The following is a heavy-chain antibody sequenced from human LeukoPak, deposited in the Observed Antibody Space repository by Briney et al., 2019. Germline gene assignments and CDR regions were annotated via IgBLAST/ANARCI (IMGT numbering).Heavy chain of an antibody. CDR1: GGIFSRFT. V-gene: IGHV1-18*01. Sequence: ASVKVSCKASGGIFSRFTISWVRQAPGQGLKWMGWISARNNQTKYTQSFQDRITMTIEKATSTVYIELRSLRLDDTAIYYCARVDDLGSGWARSFDLWGRGTLVTVSA. D-gene: IGHD6-19*01. CDR2: ISARNNQT. J-gene: IGHJ2*01. CDR3: ARVDDLGSGWARSFDL.